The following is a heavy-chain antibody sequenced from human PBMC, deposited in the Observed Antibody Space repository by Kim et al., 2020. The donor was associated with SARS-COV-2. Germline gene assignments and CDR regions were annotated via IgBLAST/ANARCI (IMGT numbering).Heavy chain of an antibody. Sequence: NPSLRSVVTISLDTSKNQCSLNLTSVTAADTAVYYCARLGGYCSSVTCRDFWGQGTLVTVSS. J-gene: IGHJ4*02. CDR3: ARLGGYCSSVTCRDF. D-gene: IGHD2-2*01. V-gene: IGHV4-59*01.